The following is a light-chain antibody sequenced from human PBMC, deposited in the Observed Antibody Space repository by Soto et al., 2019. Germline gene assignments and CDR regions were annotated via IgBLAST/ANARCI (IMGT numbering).Light chain of an antibody. CDR2: AAS. CDR1: QSVSSSY. CDR3: QHYGDSSWT. J-gene: IGKJ1*01. Sequence: EIVLTQSPGTLSMSPGERATLSCRASQSVSSSYLAWYQQKPGEPPRLLIYAASSRATGIPDRFSGTWSGTDYTLTLSSLETEDFAVYFCQHYGDSSWTFGQGTKVDIK. V-gene: IGKV3-20*01.